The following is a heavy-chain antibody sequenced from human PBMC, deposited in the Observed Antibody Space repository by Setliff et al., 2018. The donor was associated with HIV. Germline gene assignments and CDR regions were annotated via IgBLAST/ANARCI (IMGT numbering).Heavy chain of an antibody. V-gene: IGHV3-72*01. CDR3: TRDWDTALAN. J-gene: IGHJ4*02. CDR2: IKNKRAGYGT. CDR1: GFTFSNAW. D-gene: IGHD5-18*01. Sequence: GGSLRLSCAGSGFTFSNAWMNWVRQAPGKGLEWVGRIKNKRAGYGTQHAASVKGRFSISRDDSKNSLYLQMNSLKIEDTAMYYCTRDWDTALANWGQGTLVTVSS.